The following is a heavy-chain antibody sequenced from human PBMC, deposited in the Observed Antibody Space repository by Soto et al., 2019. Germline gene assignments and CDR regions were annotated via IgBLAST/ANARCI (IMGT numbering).Heavy chain of an antibody. CDR3: ARDTSDSTGWLNWFDP. J-gene: IGHJ5*02. CDR1: GFSFTTHS. V-gene: IGHV3-48*02. D-gene: IGHD6-19*01. CDR2: ISSSSSTI. Sequence: GGSLRLSCTASGFSFTTHSMNWVRQAPGKGLEWVSYISSSSSTIYYADSVRGRFTISRDNAKNSLYLQMNSLRDEDTALYYCARDTSDSTGWLNWFDPWGQGTLVTVSS.